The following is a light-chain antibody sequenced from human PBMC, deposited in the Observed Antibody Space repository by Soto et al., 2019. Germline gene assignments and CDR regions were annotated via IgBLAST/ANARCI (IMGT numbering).Light chain of an antibody. CDR3: QQSHNMPFT. Sequence: DIPMTQSPSSLSASVGDRVTITCRASQSITNYLNWYQHKPGKAPKLLVYAASSLQSGVPSRFSGSGSGTDFTLTISSLQPEDFATYFWQQSHNMPFTFGPGTKVDIK. J-gene: IGKJ3*01. CDR1: QSITNY. V-gene: IGKV1-39*01. CDR2: AAS.